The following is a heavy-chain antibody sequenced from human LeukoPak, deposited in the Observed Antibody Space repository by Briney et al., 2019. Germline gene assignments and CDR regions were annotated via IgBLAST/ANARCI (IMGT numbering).Heavy chain of an antibody. CDR2: ISSSGSTI. CDR3: AKDIAYYYDSSGYNDY. Sequence: GGSLRLSCAASGFTFSSYEMNWVRQAPGKGLEWVSYISSSGSTIYYADSVKGRFTISRDNAKNSLYLQMNSLRAEDTALYYCAKDIAYYYDSSGYNDYWGQGTLVTVSS. V-gene: IGHV3-48*03. J-gene: IGHJ4*02. D-gene: IGHD3-22*01. CDR1: GFTFSSYE.